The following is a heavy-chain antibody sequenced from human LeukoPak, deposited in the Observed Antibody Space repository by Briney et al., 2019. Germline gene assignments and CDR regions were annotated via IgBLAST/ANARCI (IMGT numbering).Heavy chain of an antibody. J-gene: IGHJ6*02. CDR2: ISSSSSYI. CDR1: GFTFSSYS. Sequence: GGSLRLSCAASGFTFSSYSMNWVRQAPGKGLEWVSSISSSSSYIYYADSVKGRFTISRDNAKNSLYLQMNSLRAEDTTVYYCARDEGYYYYGMDVWGQGTTVTVSS. V-gene: IGHV3-21*01. CDR3: ARDEGYYYYGMDV.